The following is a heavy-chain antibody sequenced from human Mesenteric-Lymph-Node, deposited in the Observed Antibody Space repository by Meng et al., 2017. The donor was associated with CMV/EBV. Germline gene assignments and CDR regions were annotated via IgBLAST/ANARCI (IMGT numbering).Heavy chain of an antibody. Sequence: GSLRLSCTVSGGSISSSSYYWGWIRQPPGKGLEWIGSIFYSGSTFYNPSLKSRVTMSVDTSKSQFSLKLSSATAADTAVYYCARDWGSSWYVGDAFDIWGQGTMVTVSS. D-gene: IGHD6-13*01. CDR3: ARDWGSSWYVGDAFDI. J-gene: IGHJ3*02. V-gene: IGHV4-39*07. CDR1: GGSISSSSYY. CDR2: IFYSGST.